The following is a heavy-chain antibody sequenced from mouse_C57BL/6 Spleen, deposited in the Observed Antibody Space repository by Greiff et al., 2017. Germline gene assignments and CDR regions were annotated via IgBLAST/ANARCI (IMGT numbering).Heavy chain of an antibody. V-gene: IGHV5-4*01. CDR2: ISDGGSYT. J-gene: IGHJ2*01. CDR1: GFTFSSYA. D-gene: IGHD1-1*01. Sequence: VQLKESGGGLVKPGGSLKLSCAASGFTFSSYAMSWVRQTPEKRLEWVATISDGGSYTYYPDNVKGRFTISRDNAKNNLYLQMSHLKSEDTAMYYCAILPYYYGSSYGNFDYWGQGTTLTVSS. CDR3: AILPYYYGSSYGNFDY.